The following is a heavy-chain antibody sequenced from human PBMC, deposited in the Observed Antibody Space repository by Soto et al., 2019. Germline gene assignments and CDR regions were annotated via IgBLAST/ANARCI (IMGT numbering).Heavy chain of an antibody. D-gene: IGHD6-19*01. CDR3: ARRSSGWYFDY. CDR2: ISGSGDST. V-gene: IGHV3-23*01. Sequence: EVQLLESGGGLVQPGGSLRLSCAASGFTFRSYAMSWVRQAPGKGLEWVSAISGSGDSTYYADSVKGRFTISRDNSKNTLYLQMNSLRAEDTAVYYCARRSSGWYFDYWGQGTLVTVSS. J-gene: IGHJ4*02. CDR1: GFTFRSYA.